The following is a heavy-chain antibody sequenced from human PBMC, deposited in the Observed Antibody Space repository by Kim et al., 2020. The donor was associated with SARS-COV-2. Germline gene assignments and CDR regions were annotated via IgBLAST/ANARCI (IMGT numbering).Heavy chain of an antibody. Sequence: GGSLRLSCAASGFTFDDYAMPWVRQAPGMGLEWVSLISGDGGSTYYADSVKGRFTISRDNSKNSLYLQMNSLRTEDTALYYCAKDHIIRYSSGRDYYYGTGVWCQGTTVTVSS. J-gene: IGHJ6*02. V-gene: IGHV3-43*02. D-gene: IGHD6-19*01. CDR1: GFTFDDYA. CDR3: AKDHIIRYSSGRDYYYGTGV. CDR2: ISGDGGST.